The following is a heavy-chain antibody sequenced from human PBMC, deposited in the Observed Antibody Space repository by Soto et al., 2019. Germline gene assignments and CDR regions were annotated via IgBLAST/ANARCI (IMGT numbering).Heavy chain of an antibody. CDR1: GYTFTHCG. CDR2: XSXXNXXX. Sequence: ASVKVSCQASGYTFTHCGMNWVRQAPGKGLEXLGXXSXXNXXXXXAXXPRVRVTMTTDTSTSTAYMQLRTLRSDDTAVYYCARVDNIGEQWPDSWGQGTLVTASS. J-gene: IGHJ4*02. D-gene: IGHD6-19*01. CDR3: ARVDNIGEQWPDS. V-gene: IGHV1-18*04.